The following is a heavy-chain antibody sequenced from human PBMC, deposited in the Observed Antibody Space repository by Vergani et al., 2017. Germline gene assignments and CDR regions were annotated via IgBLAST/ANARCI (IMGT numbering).Heavy chain of an antibody. D-gene: IGHD3-3*01. CDR3: ARVASSDFWSGYPERYFDY. CDR2: IHASGTK. CDR1: GASITSGSFY. Sequence: QVHLNEAGPGLVKPSQTLSLTCTVSGASITSGSFYWSWIRQPAGKGLEWIGRIHASGTKNYNPSLRSRVTISVDTSKNQFSLKLSSVTAADTAVYYCARVASSDFWSGYPERYFDYWGQGTLVTVSS. V-gene: IGHV4-61*02. J-gene: IGHJ4*02.